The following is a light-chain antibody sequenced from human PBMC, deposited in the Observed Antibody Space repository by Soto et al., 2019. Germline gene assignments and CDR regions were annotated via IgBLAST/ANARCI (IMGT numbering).Light chain of an antibody. J-gene: IGLJ2*01. CDR1: SSDGGTYNL. Sequence: QPASVSGSPGQSITISCTGSSSDGGTYNLVSWYQQHPGKAPKLMIYEGSKRPSGVSNRFSGSKSGNTASLTISGLQAEDEADYYCCSYAGSTTFEVFGGGTKVTVL. CDR2: EGS. CDR3: CSYAGSTTFEV. V-gene: IGLV2-23*03.